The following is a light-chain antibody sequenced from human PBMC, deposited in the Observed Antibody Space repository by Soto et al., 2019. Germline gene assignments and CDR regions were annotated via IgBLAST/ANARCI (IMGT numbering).Light chain of an antibody. CDR3: NSYAGGTYV. J-gene: IGLJ1*01. Sequence: QSVLTQPPSASGSPGQSVTISCTGTSSDVGGYRYVSWNQQHPGKAPKLIIYEVSKRPSGVPDRFSGSKSGNTASLTVSGLQAEDEADYYCNSYAGGTYVFGTGTKLTVL. CDR2: EVS. V-gene: IGLV2-8*01. CDR1: SSDVGGYRY.